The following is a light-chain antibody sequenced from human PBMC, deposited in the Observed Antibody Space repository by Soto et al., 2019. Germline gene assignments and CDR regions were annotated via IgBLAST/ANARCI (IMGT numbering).Light chain of an antibody. CDR2: GAS. CDR1: QSITSNF. J-gene: IGKJ2*01. V-gene: IGKV3-20*01. CDR3: QQYGRSPLMYT. Sequence: EIVLTQSPGTLSLSPGERATLSCRASQSITSNFLAWYQQKPGQAPRLLIYGASTRAAGVPDRFSASGSGTDFTLTITRLEPEDFAVYYCQQYGRSPLMYTFGQGTKRGVK.